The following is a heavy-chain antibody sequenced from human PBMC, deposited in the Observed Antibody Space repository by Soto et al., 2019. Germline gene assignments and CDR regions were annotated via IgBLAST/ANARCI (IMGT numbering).Heavy chain of an antibody. V-gene: IGHV3-7*03. CDR1: GFTFSSYW. Sequence: GGSLRLSCAASGFTFSSYWMSWVRQAPGKGLEWVANIKQDGSEKYYVDSVKGRFTISRDNAKNSLYLQMNSLRAEDTAVYYCARYFVEGNYSSSVRRYWYFDLWGRGTLVTVSS. D-gene: IGHD6-6*01. J-gene: IGHJ2*01. CDR2: IKQDGSEK. CDR3: ARYFVEGNYSSSVRRYWYFDL.